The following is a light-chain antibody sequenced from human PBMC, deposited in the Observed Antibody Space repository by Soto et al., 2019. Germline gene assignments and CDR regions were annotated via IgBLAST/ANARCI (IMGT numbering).Light chain of an antibody. Sequence: IVMTQSPATLSVSPGERAALSCRASQNVNYNLAWYQQKPGQAPRLLIHDASVRATAIPARFSGSGAGTDFTLTISSLQSEDFEVYYCQQYNNWPRTFAQGTKVEIK. CDR3: QQYNNWPRT. CDR2: DAS. V-gene: IGKV3-15*01. J-gene: IGKJ1*01. CDR1: QNVNYN.